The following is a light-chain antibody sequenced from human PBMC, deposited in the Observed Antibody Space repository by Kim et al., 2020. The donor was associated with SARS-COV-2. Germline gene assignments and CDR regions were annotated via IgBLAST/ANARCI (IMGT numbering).Light chain of an antibody. CDR2: DAS. V-gene: IGKV1-5*01. J-gene: IGKJ1*01. Sequence: DIQMTQSPSTLSASVGDKVTITCRASQSISGGVAWYQQKPGKAPKLLIYDASSLESGVPSRFSGSGSGTDFTLIVSSLQPDDFTTYYCQQYSNRWTFGQGTQVDIK. CDR3: QQYSNRWT. CDR1: QSISGG.